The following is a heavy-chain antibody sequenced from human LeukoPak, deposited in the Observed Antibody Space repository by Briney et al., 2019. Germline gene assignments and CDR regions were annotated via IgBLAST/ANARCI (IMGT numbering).Heavy chain of an antibody. CDR3: AGGWDLSGIDH. Sequence: SGTLSLTCAVSGGSISGSNWWSWVRQPPGKGLEWIGEIYHSGSTNYNPSLRSRVTMSVDKSKNQFSLKLSSVTAADTAVYYCAGGWDLSGIDHWGQGTLVTVSS. CDR2: IYHSGST. CDR1: GGSISGSNW. J-gene: IGHJ4*02. D-gene: IGHD1-26*01. V-gene: IGHV4-4*02.